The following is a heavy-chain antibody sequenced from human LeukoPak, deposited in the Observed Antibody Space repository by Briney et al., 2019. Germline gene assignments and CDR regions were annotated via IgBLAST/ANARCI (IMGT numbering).Heavy chain of an antibody. CDR1: GGSFSGYY. Sequence: SETLSLTCAVYGGSFSGYYWSWIRQPPGKGLEWIGEINHSGSTNYNPSLKSRVTISVGTSKNQFSLKLSSVTAADTAVYYCARRITIFGVVRGNCPFDYWGQGTLVTVSS. D-gene: IGHD3-3*01. CDR2: INHSGST. CDR3: ARRITIFGVVRGNCPFDY. V-gene: IGHV4-34*01. J-gene: IGHJ4*02.